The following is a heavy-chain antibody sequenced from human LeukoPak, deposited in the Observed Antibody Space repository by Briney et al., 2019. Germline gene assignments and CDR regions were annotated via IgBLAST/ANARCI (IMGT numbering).Heavy chain of an antibody. D-gene: IGHD6-13*01. V-gene: IGHV4-4*07. Sequence: SETLSLTCTVSGGSISRYYWSWIRKPAGKGLEWIGHIYNSGSTNYNPSLKGRVTMSVATSKNQFSLHLSSVTAADTAVYYCARSAFLVTAPGLYYFDYWGQGTLVAAPS. CDR2: IYNSGST. CDR1: GGSISRYY. CDR3: ARSAFLVTAPGLYYFDY. J-gene: IGHJ4*02.